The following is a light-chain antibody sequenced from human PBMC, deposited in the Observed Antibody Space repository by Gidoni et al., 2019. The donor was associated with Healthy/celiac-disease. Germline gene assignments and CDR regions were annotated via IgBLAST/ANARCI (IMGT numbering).Light chain of an antibody. Sequence: EIVLTQSPATLSLSPGERATLSCRASQSVSSYLAWYQQKPGQAPRLLIYDASNRATGIPARFSGSESGTDFTLTISSLEPEDFAVYYCQQRSNWPGGFTFGPGTKVDIK. J-gene: IGKJ3*01. CDR2: DAS. CDR1: QSVSSY. V-gene: IGKV3-11*01. CDR3: QQRSNWPGGFT.